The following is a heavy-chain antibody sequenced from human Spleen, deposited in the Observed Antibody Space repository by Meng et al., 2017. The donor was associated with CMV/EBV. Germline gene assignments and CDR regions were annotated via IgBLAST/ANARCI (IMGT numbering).Heavy chain of an antibody. J-gene: IGHJ4*02. CDR2: IHPNTGGT. CDR3: ARDHNWGPDY. CDR1: GYTFTGHY. Sequence: SCETSGYTFTGHYMPWVRQAPGQGLEWMGWIHPNTGGTNYAQNFQGRVTMTRDTSIRAVYMELSSLISDDTAMYYCARDHNWGPDYWGQGTLVTVSS. D-gene: IGHD7-27*01. V-gene: IGHV1-2*02.